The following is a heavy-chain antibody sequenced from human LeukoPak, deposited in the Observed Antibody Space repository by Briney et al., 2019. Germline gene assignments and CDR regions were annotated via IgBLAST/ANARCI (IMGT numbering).Heavy chain of an antibody. J-gene: IGHJ1*01. CDR1: GFTFSDYY. V-gene: IGHV3-11*01. Sequence: GGSLRLSCAASGFTFSDYYMSWIRQAPGKGLEWVSYISSSGSTIYYADSVKGRFTISRDNAKNSLYLQMNSLRAEGTAVYYCARDPTADLAEYFQHWGQGTLVTVSS. CDR3: ARDPTADLAEYFQH. D-gene: IGHD4-17*01. CDR2: ISSSGSTI.